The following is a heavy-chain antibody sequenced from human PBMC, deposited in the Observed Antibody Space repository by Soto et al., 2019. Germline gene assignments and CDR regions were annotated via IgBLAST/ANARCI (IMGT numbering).Heavy chain of an antibody. V-gene: IGHV3-48*03. CDR2: ISSSGSTI. CDR1: GFTFSSYE. D-gene: IGHD5-18*01. CDR3: AGLRGYSYGYDAFDI. Sequence: GGSLRLSCAASGFTFSSYEMNWVRQAPGKGLEWVSYISSSGSTIYYADSVKGRFTISRDNAKNSLYLQMNSLRAEDTAVYYCAGLRGYSYGYDAFDIWRRGTMVTVSS. J-gene: IGHJ3*02.